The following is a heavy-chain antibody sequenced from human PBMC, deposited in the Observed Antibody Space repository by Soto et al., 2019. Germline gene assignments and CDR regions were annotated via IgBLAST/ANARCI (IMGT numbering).Heavy chain of an antibody. V-gene: IGHV4-4*07. CDR2: IDTSGST. Sequence: QGHLQESGPGLVRPSETLSLTCSVSGGSISTYYCNWIRQPAGKGLEWIGRIDTSGSTNYNPSLKGRVTMSVDTSKNQFSLKLSSVTAADTAVYYCARGGHDLGRGPVDYWGQGTPANVSS. CDR3: ARGGHDLGRGPVDY. D-gene: IGHD3-3*01. CDR1: GGSISTYY. J-gene: IGHJ4*02.